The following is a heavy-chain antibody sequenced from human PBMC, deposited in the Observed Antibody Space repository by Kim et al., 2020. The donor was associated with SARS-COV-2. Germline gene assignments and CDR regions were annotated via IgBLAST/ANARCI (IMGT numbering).Heavy chain of an antibody. J-gene: IGHJ1*01. CDR3: TGLPSQLAVAEYFHH. Sequence: GGSLRLSCAASGFTFSASAIHWVRQASGKGLEWVGRIRSKANTYETAYAASVKGRFTVSRDDSKNTAYLQMSSLNTEDTAVYYCTGLPSQLAVAEYFHHWGQGTLVTVSS. V-gene: IGHV3-73*01. CDR2: IRSKANTYET. D-gene: IGHD6-19*01. CDR1: GFTFSASA.